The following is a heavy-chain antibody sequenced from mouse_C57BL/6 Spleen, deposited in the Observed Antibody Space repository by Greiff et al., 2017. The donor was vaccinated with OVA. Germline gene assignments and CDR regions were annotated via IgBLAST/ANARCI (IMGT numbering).Heavy chain of an antibody. CDR1: GYTFTSYW. J-gene: IGHJ3*01. Sequence: QVQLKQPGAELVRPGSSVKLSCKASGYTFTSYWMDWVKQRPGQGLEWIGNIYPSDSETHYNQKFKDKATLTVDKSSSTAYMQLSSLTSEDSAVYYCARGAQATSGWFAYWGQGTLVTVSA. CDR3: ARGAQATSGWFAY. V-gene: IGHV1-61*01. D-gene: IGHD3-2*02. CDR2: IYPSDSET.